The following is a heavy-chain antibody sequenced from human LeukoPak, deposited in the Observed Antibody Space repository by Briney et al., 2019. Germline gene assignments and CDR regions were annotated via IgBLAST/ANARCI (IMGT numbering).Heavy chain of an antibody. CDR3: AREFVPYYGMDV. Sequence: GGSLRLSCAASGFTFSRYGMHWVRQAPGKGLEWVAVISYDGSNKYYADSVKGRFTISRDNSKNTLYLQMNSLRDEDTAVYYCAREFVPYYGMDVWGQGTTVTVSS. CDR1: GFTFSRYG. V-gene: IGHV3-30*03. J-gene: IGHJ6*02. D-gene: IGHD3-16*01. CDR2: ISYDGSNK.